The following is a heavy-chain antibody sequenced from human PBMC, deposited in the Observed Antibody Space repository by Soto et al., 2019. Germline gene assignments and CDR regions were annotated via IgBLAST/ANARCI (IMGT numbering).Heavy chain of an antibody. CDR2: IYYSGST. V-gene: IGHV4-39*01. CDR1: GGNFSSYY. J-gene: IGHJ4*02. D-gene: IGHD2-15*01. CDR3: ARHTPAISISDH. Sequence: SETLVLTCAVFGGNFSSYYCGLIRQPPGKGPEWIGSIYYSGSTYYNPSLKSRVTISVDTSKNQFSLKLSSVTAADTAVYYCARHTPAISISDHWGQGTLVTVSS.